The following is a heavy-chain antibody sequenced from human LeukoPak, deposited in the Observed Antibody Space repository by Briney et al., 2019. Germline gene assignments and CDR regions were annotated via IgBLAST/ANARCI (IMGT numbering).Heavy chain of an antibody. V-gene: IGHV4-31*03. CDR2: IYYSGST. CDR1: GGSISSGGYY. D-gene: IGHD6-6*01. CDR3: ASIPSYYFDY. Sequence: PAETLSLTCTVSGGSISSGGYYWSWIRQHPGKGLEWIGYIYYSGSTYYNPSLKSRVTISVDRSKNQFSLRLSSVTAADTAVYYCASIPSYYFDYWGQGTLVTVSS. J-gene: IGHJ4*02.